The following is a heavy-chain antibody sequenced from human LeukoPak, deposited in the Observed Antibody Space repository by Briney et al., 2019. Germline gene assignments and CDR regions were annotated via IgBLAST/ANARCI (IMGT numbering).Heavy chain of an antibody. CDR2: ISGRGRST. CDR3: AKVPRYYYDSSGYYLPPFFDY. V-gene: IGHV3-23*01. CDR1: GFTFSTYA. J-gene: IGHJ4*02. D-gene: IGHD3-22*01. Sequence: GGSLRLSCAASGFTFSTYAMSWFRQAPGKGLEWFSAISGRGRSTYYADSVKGRFTISRDNSKNTLYLQMNSLRAEDTAVYYCAKVPRYYYDSSGYYLPPFFDYWGQGTLVTVSS.